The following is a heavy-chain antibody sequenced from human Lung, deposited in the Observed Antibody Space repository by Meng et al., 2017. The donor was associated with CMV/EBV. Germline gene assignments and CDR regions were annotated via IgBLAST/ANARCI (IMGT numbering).Heavy chain of an antibody. J-gene: IGHJ4*02. CDR1: GGSISSSNW. V-gene: IGHV4-4*02. D-gene: IGHD6-19*01. Sequence: QVQLQQVGPGRVKPSGTLALTCAVSGGSISSSNWWSWVRQPPGKGLEWIGEIYHSGSTNYNPSLKSRVTISVDKSKNQFSLNLSSVTAVDTAVYYCARVGQWLPIDYWGQGTLVTVSS. CDR3: ARVGQWLPIDY. CDR2: IYHSGST.